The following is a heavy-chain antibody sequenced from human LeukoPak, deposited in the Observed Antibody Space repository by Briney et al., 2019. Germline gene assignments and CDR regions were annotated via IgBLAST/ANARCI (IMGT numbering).Heavy chain of an antibody. V-gene: IGHV3-23*01. CDR2: ISGSGGST. CDR3: ARGISGSYSNY. J-gene: IGHJ4*02. Sequence: PGGSLRLSCAASGFTFSSYGMSWVRQAPGKGLEWVSAISGSGGSTYYADSVKGRFTISRDNSKNTLYLQMNSLRAEDTAVYYCARGISGSYSNYWGQGTLVTVSS. D-gene: IGHD1-26*01. CDR1: GFTFSSYG.